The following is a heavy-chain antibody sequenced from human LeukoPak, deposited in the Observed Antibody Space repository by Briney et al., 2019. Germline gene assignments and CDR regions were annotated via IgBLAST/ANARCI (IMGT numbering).Heavy chain of an antibody. V-gene: IGHV4-34*01. Sequence: PSETLSLTCAVYGGSFSGYYWSWIRQPPGKGLEWIGEINHSGSTNYNPSLKSRVTISVDTSKNQFSLKLSSVTAADTAAYYCARGLYYYDSSGYWSWGQGTLVTVSS. J-gene: IGHJ4*02. CDR1: GGSFSGYY. CDR3: ARGLYYYDSSGYWS. CDR2: INHSGST. D-gene: IGHD3-22*01.